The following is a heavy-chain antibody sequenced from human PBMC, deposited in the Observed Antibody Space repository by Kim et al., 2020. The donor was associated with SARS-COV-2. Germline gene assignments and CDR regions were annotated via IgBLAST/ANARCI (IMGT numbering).Heavy chain of an antibody. Sequence: SETLSLTCTVYGGSFSGFYWSWIHQVPGKGLEWIGEINHSGTTNYNPSLKSRVTLSVDTTKNQFSLKLTSVTGADTAGYFCAREYSSPYYFDIWGQGTL. V-gene: IGHV4-34*01. CDR1: GGSFSGFY. CDR3: AREYSSPYYFDI. CDR2: INHSGTT. D-gene: IGHD3-22*01. J-gene: IGHJ4*02.